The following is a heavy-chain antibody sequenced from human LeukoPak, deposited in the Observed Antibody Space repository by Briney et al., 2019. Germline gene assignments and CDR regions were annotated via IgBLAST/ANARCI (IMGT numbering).Heavy chain of an antibody. V-gene: IGHV3-64D*09. CDR2: ISNNGGSS. CDR3: VKITSVTGGGF. Sequence: GGSLRLSCSASGCTFSAYAMYWVRQAPGKGLEYVSGISNNGGSSFYADSVKGRFTISRDNSKNTLYLQMSSLRAEDTAVYYCVKITSVTGGGFWGPGTRLTVSS. CDR1: GCTFSAYA. J-gene: IGHJ4*02. D-gene: IGHD2-8*02.